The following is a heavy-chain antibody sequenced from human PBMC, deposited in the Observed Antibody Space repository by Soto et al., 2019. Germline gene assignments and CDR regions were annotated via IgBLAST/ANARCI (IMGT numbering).Heavy chain of an antibody. CDR2: IIPIFGTA. V-gene: IGHV1-69*01. D-gene: IGHD3-16*01. CDR3: ARASGVWGRQVVRQAPDY. Sequence: QVQLVQSGAEVKKPGSSVKVSCKASGGTFSSYAISWVRQAPGQGLEWMGGIIPIFGTANYAQKFQGRVTITADDSTSTAYMELSSRRSEDTAVYYCARASGVWGRQVVRQAPDYWGQGTLVTVSS. CDR1: GGTFSSYA. J-gene: IGHJ4*02.